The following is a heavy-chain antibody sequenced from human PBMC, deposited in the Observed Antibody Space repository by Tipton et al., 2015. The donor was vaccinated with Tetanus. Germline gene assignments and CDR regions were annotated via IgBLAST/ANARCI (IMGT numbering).Heavy chain of an antibody. CDR3: ARATPSGSYFVRYYSMDV. V-gene: IGHV4-30-4*08. CDR1: GGSINSGTFY. J-gene: IGHJ6*02. Sequence: LRLSCTVSGGSINSGTFYWDWIRQPPGKGLEWIGYVSDSGSTYSNPSLRSRIIISVDTSKNQFSLILSSVTAADTAVYYCARATPSGSYFVRYYSMDVWGQGTTVVVSS. CDR2: VSDSGST. D-gene: IGHD3-22*01.